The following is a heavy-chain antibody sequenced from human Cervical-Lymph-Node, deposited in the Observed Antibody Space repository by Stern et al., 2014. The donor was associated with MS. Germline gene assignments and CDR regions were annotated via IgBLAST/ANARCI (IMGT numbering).Heavy chain of an antibody. CDR3: ARQGRPGYYGSGSHDY. D-gene: IGHD3-10*01. J-gene: IGHJ4*02. Sequence: VQLVQSGAEVKKPGESLKISCKGSGYSFTSYWIGWVRQMPGKGLEWMGIIYPGDSDTRYSPSFQGQVTISADKSISPAYLQWSSLKASDTAMYYCARQGRPGYYGSGSHDYWGQGTLVTVSS. V-gene: IGHV5-51*01. CDR2: IYPGDSDT. CDR1: GYSFTSYW.